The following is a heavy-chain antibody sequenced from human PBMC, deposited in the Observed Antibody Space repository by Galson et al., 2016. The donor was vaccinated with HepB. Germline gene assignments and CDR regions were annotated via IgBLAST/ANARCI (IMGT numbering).Heavy chain of an antibody. CDR1: GFSFVDYA. D-gene: IGHD1-14*01. V-gene: IGHV3-33*08. J-gene: IGHJ3*02. CDR3: TINHAYAFHT. Sequence: SLRLSCAASGFSFVDYAMHWVRQAPGKGLEWVAVIWYDGGTKYYADSVKGRFTIARDNSKNTLYLQMNSLRAEDTAVYYCTINHAYAFHTWGQGTVVTVSS. CDR2: IWYDGGTK.